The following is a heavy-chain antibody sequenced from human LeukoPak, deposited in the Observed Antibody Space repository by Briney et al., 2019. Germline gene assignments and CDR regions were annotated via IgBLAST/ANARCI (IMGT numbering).Heavy chain of an antibody. D-gene: IGHD6-19*01. CDR3: ARVARGWYGFGVDY. CDR2: IYYSGST. J-gene: IGHJ4*02. CDR1: GGSISSYY. V-gene: IGHV4-59*08. Sequence: SETLSLTCTVSGGSISSYYWSWIRQPPGKGLEWIGYIYYSGSTNYNPSLKGRVTISVDTSKNQFSLKLSSVTAADTAVYYCARVARGWYGFGVDYWGQGTLVTVSS.